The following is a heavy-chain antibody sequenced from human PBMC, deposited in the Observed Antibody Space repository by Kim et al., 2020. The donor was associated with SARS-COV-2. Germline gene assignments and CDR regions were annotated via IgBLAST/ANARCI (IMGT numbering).Heavy chain of an antibody. CDR3: ARSPRAVAGTPYYFDY. CDR1: GFTFSSYA. V-gene: IGHV3-30*04. Sequence: GGSLRLSCAASGFTFSSYAMHWVRQAPGKGLEWVADISKDGNNEYYADSVKGRFTISRDNSKNTLYLQMNSLSVEDMALYYCARSPRAVAGTPYYFDYWGQGTLVTVSS. J-gene: IGHJ4*02. D-gene: IGHD6-19*01. CDR2: ISKDGNNE.